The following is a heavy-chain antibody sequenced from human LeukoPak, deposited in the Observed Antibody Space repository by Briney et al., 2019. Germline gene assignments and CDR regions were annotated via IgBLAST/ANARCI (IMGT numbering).Heavy chain of an antibody. Sequence: GRSLRLSCAASGFTFSDYAMHWVRQAPGKGLEWVAVISYDGSNKYYADSVKGRFTISRDNSKNTLYLQMNSLRAEDAAVYHCASNMVGATPWVYYYYMDVWGKGTTVTVSS. V-gene: IGHV3-30*04. J-gene: IGHJ6*03. CDR1: GFTFSDYA. D-gene: IGHD1-26*01. CDR2: ISYDGSNK. CDR3: ASNMVGATPWVYYYYMDV.